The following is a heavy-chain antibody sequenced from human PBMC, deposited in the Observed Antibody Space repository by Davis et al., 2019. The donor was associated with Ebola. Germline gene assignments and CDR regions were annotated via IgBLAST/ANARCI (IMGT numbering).Heavy chain of an antibody. Sequence: GGSLRLSCAASGFTFSSYAMSWVRQAPGKGLEWVSAISGSGGSTYYADSVKGRFTISRDNSKNSLYLQMNSLRTEDTALYYCAKDKGSGWYHYYYGMDVWGQGTTVTVSS. J-gene: IGHJ6*02. V-gene: IGHV3-43*02. D-gene: IGHD6-19*01. CDR2: ISGSGGST. CDR1: GFTFSSYA. CDR3: AKDKGSGWYHYYYGMDV.